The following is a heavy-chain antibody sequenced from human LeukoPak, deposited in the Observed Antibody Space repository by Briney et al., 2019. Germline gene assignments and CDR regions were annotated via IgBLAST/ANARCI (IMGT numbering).Heavy chain of an antibody. CDR2: ISYDGSNK. CDR1: GFTFSSYG. D-gene: IGHD6-19*01. Sequence: GGSLRLSCAASGFTFSSYGMHWVRQAPGKGLEWVAVISYDGSNKYYADSVKGRFTISRDNSKNTLYLQMNSLRAEDTAVYYCAKNLGLAVAGTLGYWGQRTLVTVSS. V-gene: IGHV3-30*18. J-gene: IGHJ4*02. CDR3: AKNLGLAVAGTLGY.